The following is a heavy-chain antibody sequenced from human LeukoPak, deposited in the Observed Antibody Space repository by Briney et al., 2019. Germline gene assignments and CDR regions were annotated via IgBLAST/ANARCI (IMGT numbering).Heavy chain of an antibody. Sequence: ASVKLSCKASGYTFTSYYMHWVRQAPGQGLEWMGIINPSGGSTSYAQKFQGRVTMTRDTSTSTVSMELSSLRSEDTAVYYCARAPDNIFCDYWGRGTLVTVSS. CDR2: INPSGGST. D-gene: IGHD3-9*01. CDR1: GYTFTSYY. J-gene: IGHJ4*02. V-gene: IGHV1-46*01. CDR3: ARAPDNIFCDY.